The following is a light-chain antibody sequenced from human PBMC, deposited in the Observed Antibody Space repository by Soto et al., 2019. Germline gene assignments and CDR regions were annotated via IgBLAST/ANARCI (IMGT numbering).Light chain of an antibody. CDR1: QSVDSTY. J-gene: IGKJ4*01. CDR3: QQYGDSVT. Sequence: EIVLTQSPGTLSLSPGERATLSCRASQSVDSTYFGWHQQNPCQASRLLIYGASIKATGIPDRFSASGSGTDFTLTISRLEPEDFALYYCQQYGDSVTFGGGTKVEIK. V-gene: IGKV3-20*01. CDR2: GAS.